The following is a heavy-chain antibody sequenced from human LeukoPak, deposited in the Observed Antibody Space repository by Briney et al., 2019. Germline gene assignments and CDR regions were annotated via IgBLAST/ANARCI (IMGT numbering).Heavy chain of an antibody. D-gene: IGHD3-9*01. CDR3: ARSNDILTGYYGRH. CDR2: IIPIFGTP. J-gene: IGHJ4*02. V-gene: IGHV1-69*05. CDR1: GGKFNDYV. Sequence: ASVKVSCKASGGKFNDYVFTWVRQAPGQGLEFMGGIIPIFGTPNYAQRFQGRITITTDESTSTVYMELSSLRSDDTAVYFCARSNDILTGYYGRHWGQGTLVIVSS.